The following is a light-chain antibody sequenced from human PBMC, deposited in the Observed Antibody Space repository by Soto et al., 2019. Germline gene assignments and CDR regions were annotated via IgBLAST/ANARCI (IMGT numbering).Light chain of an antibody. Sequence: EIGLTQSPGTLSLSPGERATLSCRAIQSVSSSYLAWYQQKPGQAPRLLIYGASNRATGIPDRFNGSGSGTDFTLTISRLEPEDFAVYYCQQYGSSPPWTFGQGTKVDNK. V-gene: IGKV3-20*01. CDR1: QSVSSSY. CDR2: GAS. CDR3: QQYGSSPPWT. J-gene: IGKJ1*01.